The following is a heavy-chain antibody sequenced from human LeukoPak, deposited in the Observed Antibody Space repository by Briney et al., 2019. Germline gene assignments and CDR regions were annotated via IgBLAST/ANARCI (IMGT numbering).Heavy chain of an antibody. Sequence: SETLSLTCTVSGGSISSYYWSWIRQPAGKGLEWIGRIYTSGSTNYNPSLKSRVTMSVDTSKNQFSLKLSSVTAADTAVYYCASSSNCYGSSGYYPFDYWGQGTLVTVSS. CDR2: IYTSGST. D-gene: IGHD3-22*01. J-gene: IGHJ4*02. V-gene: IGHV4-4*07. CDR1: GGSISSYY. CDR3: ASSSNCYGSSGYYPFDY.